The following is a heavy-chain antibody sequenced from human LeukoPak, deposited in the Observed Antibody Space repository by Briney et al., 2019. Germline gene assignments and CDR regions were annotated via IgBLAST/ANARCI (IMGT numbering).Heavy chain of an antibody. CDR3: ARDDVLSLGISFDL. CDR1: GFTFSSYE. CDR2: ISSSGSSI. Sequence: GGPLRHSCAASGFTFSSYEMNWVRQAPGKGLEWVSYISSSGSSIYYADSVEGRFTISRDNAKNSLYLQMNSLRAGDTAVYYCARDDVLSLGISFDLWGRGTLVTVSS. D-gene: IGHD3-10*02. V-gene: IGHV3-48*03. J-gene: IGHJ2*01.